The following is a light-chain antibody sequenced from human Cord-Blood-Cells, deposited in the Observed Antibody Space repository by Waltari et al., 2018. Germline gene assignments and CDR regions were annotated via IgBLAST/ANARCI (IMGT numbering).Light chain of an antibody. CDR3: SSYAGSNNWV. V-gene: IGLV2-8*01. CDR2: EVS. CDR1: SSDVGGYNY. J-gene: IGLJ3*02. Sequence: QSALTQPPSASGSPGQSVTIPCTGTSSDVGGYNYVPWYQQHPGKAPKLMIYEVSKRPSGVSDRFSGSKSGNTASLTVSGLQAEDEADYYCSSYAGSNNWVFGGGTKLTVL.